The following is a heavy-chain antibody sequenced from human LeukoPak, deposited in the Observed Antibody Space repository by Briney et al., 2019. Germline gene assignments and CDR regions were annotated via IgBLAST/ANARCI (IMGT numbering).Heavy chain of an antibody. Sequence: PSETLSLTCTVSGGSISGYYWSWIRQPPGKGLEWIGYIYYSGSTTYNPSLKSRVTMSVDTYKNQLSLRVSSVTAADTAVYYCARNRGSGDDYWGQGTLVTVSS. V-gene: IGHV4-59*08. CDR3: ARNRGSGDDY. CDR2: IYYSGST. J-gene: IGHJ4*02. D-gene: IGHD6-25*01. CDR1: GGSISGYY.